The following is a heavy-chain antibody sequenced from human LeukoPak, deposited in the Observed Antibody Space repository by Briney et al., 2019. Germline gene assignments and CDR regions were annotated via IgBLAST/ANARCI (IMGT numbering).Heavy chain of an antibody. D-gene: IGHD3-3*01. CDR3: AREALYDFWSGSSFDY. J-gene: IGHJ4*02. CDR2: IYTSGST. Sequence: SETLSLTCTVSGGSISSSSYYWSWIRQPAGKGLEWIGRIYTSGSTNYNPSLKSRVTMSVDTSKNQFSLKLSSVTAADTAVYYCAREALYDFWSGSSFDYWGQGTLVTVSS. V-gene: IGHV4-61*02. CDR1: GGSISSSSYY.